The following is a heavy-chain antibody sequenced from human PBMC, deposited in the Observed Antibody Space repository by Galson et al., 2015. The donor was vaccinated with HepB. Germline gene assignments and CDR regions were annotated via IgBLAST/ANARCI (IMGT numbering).Heavy chain of an antibody. CDR1: GFTFSGSA. D-gene: IGHD2-2*01. CDR3: GRSIPVAKQFFYYYYMDV. V-gene: IGHV3-73*01. J-gene: IGHJ6*03. Sequence: SLRLSCAASGFTFSGSAMHWVRQASGKGLEWVGRIRSKANSYATAYAASVKGRFTISRDDSKNSLYLQMNSLKTEDTAVYYCGRSIPVAKQFFYYYYMDVWGKGTTVTVSS. CDR2: IRSKANSYAT.